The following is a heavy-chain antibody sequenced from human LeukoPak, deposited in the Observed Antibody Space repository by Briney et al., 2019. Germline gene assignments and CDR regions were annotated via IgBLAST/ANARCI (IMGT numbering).Heavy chain of an antibody. CDR3: ARTYCGGDCTGFDY. D-gene: IGHD2-21*02. J-gene: IGHJ4*02. CDR1: GFTFSNYA. V-gene: IGHV3-30-3*01. Sequence: GGSLRLSCAASGFTFSNYAMHWVRQAPGKGLEWVAVISYDASNKYYADSVKGRFTISRDNSKNTLYLQMNSLRAEDTAVYYCARTYCGGDCTGFDYWGQGTLVTASS. CDR2: ISYDASNK.